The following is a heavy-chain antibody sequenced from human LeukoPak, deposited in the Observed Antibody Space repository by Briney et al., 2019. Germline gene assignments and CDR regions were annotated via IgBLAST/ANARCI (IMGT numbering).Heavy chain of an antibody. V-gene: IGHV4-61*02. CDR1: GGSISSGSYY. Sequence: SETLSLTCTVSGGSISSGSYYWSWIRQPAGKGLEWIGRIYTSGSTNYNPSLKSRVTISVDTSKNQFSLKLSSVTAADTAVYYCARKDPYGSGSYYFDYWGQGTLVTVSS. J-gene: IGHJ4*02. CDR2: IYTSGST. D-gene: IGHD3-10*01. CDR3: ARKDPYGSGSYYFDY.